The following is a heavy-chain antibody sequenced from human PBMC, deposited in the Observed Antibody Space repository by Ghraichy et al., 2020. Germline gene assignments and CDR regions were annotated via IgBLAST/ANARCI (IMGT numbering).Heavy chain of an antibody. CDR1: GFTFSSYG. V-gene: IGHV3-33*01. CDR3: ARDPLRRYSSGWYSALRDYYYYGMDV. CDR2: IWYDGSNK. J-gene: IGHJ6*02. Sequence: GGSLRLSCAASGFTFSSYGMHWVRQAPGKGLEWVAVIWYDGSNKYYADSVKGRFTISRDNSKNTLYLQMNSLRAEDTAVYYCARDPLRRYSSGWYSALRDYYYYGMDVWGQGTTVTVSS. D-gene: IGHD6-19*01.